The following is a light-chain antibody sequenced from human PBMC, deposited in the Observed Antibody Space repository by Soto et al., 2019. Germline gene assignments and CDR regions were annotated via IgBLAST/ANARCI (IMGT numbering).Light chain of an antibody. V-gene: IGKV1-5*01. CDR3: QQYNSYLYT. Sequence: DIQMTQSPSTLSASVGDRVTITCRASQSISSWLAWYQQKPGKAPKLLIYDASSLKSGVPSRFSGSGSGTEFTLTISSLQPDDFSNYYCQQYNSYLYTFGQGTKREIK. CDR2: DAS. J-gene: IGKJ2*01. CDR1: QSISSW.